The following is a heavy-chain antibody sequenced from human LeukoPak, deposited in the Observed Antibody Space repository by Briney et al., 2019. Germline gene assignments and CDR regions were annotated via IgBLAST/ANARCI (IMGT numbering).Heavy chain of an antibody. CDR1: GYTFTGYY. CDR2: INPNSGGT. CDR3: ARDLDYDLLFDY. J-gene: IGHJ4*02. Sequence: ASVTVSCKASGYTFTGYYMHWVRQAPGQGLEWMGWINPNSGGTNYAQKFQGRATMTRDTSISTAYMELSRLRSDDTAVYYCARDLDYDLLFDYWGQGILVTVSS. V-gene: IGHV1-2*02. D-gene: IGHD4-17*01.